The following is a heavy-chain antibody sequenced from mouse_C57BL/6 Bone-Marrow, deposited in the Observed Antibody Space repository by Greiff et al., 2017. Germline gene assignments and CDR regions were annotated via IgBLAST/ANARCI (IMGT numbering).Heavy chain of an antibody. D-gene: IGHD1-1*01. J-gene: IGHJ2*01. CDR2: IDPSDSYT. CDR3: ARGDYYGSKYYFDY. Sequence: VQLQQPGAELVRPGTSVKLSCKASGYTFTSYWMHWVKQRPGQGLEWIGVIDPSDSYTNYNQKFKGKATLTVDTSSSTAYMQLSSLTSEDSAVYYCARGDYYGSKYYFDYWGQGKTL. V-gene: IGHV1-59*01. CDR1: GYTFTSYW.